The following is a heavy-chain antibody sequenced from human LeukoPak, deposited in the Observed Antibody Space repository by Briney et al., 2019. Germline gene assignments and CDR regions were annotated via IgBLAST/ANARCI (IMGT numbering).Heavy chain of an antibody. V-gene: IGHV5-51*01. D-gene: IGHD3-22*01. CDR1: GYSFTSYW. CDR2: IFPGDSDT. J-gene: IGHJ4*02. CDR3: ARYSSGRNIIFDY. Sequence: PGESLKISCKGSGYSFTSYWIGWVRQMPGKGLEWMGIIFPGDSDTRYSPSFQGQVTISADKSINTAYLQWSSLKASDTAMYYCARYSSGRNIIFDYWGQGTLVTVSS.